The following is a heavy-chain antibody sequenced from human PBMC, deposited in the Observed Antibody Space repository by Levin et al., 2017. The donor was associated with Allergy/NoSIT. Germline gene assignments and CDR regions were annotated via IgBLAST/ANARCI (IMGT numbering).Heavy chain of an antibody. D-gene: IGHD6-13*01. CDR1: GFTFSSYS. Sequence: GESLKISCAASGFTFSSYSMNWVRQAPGKGLEWVSSISSSSSYIYYADSVKGRFTISRDNAKNSLYLQMNSLRAEDTAVYYCARDRDSSSWYQRIDYWGQGTLVTVSS. J-gene: IGHJ4*02. CDR3: ARDRDSSSWYQRIDY. V-gene: IGHV3-21*01. CDR2: ISSSSSYI.